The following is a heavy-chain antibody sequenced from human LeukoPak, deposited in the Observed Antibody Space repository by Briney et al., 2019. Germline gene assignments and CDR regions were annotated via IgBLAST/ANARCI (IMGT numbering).Heavy chain of an antibody. V-gene: IGHV3-23*01. Sequence: GGSLRLSCAASGFTFSSYAMSWVRQAPGKGLEWVSAISGSGGSTYYADSVKGRFTISRDNSKNTLYLQMNSLRAEDTAVYYCARGGGWDQLLFHYWGQGTLVAVSS. CDR1: GFTFSSYA. D-gene: IGHD2-2*01. CDR3: ARGGGWDQLLFHY. CDR2: ISGSGGST. J-gene: IGHJ4*02.